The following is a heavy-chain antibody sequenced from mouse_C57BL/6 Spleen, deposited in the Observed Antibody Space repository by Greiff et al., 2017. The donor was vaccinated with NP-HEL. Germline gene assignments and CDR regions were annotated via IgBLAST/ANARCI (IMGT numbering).Heavy chain of an antibody. J-gene: IGHJ3*01. Sequence: EVKLVESGGGLVKPGGSLKLSCAASGFTFSDYGMHWVRQAPEKGREGVAYISSGSSTIYYADTVKGRFTISRDNAKNTLFLQMTSLRSEDTAMYYCARGDYDYLFAYWGQGTLVTVSA. CDR1: GFTFSDYG. CDR2: ISSGSSTI. D-gene: IGHD2-4*01. V-gene: IGHV5-17*01. CDR3: ARGDYDYLFAY.